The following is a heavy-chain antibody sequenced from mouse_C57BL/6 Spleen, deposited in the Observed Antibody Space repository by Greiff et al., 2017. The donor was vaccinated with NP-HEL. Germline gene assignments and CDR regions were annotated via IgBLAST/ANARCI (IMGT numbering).Heavy chain of an antibody. V-gene: IGHV5-17*01. Sequence: EVKLVESGGGLVKPGGSLKLSCAASGFTFSDYGMHWVRQAPEKGLEWVAYISSGSSTIYYADTVKGRFTISRDNAKNTLFLQMTSLRSEDTDMYYCARPFYYGSSYNAMDYWGQGTSVTVSS. J-gene: IGHJ4*01. D-gene: IGHD1-1*01. CDR2: ISSGSSTI. CDR3: ARPFYYGSSYNAMDY. CDR1: GFTFSDYG.